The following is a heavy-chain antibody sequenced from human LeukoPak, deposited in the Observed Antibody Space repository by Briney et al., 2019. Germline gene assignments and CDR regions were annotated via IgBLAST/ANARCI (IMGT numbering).Heavy chain of an antibody. CDR1: GFTVSSNY. D-gene: IGHD6-13*01. CDR3: AKGDSSNWADAFDI. J-gene: IGHJ3*02. V-gene: IGHV3-23*01. CDR2: ISGSGAGT. Sequence: GGSLRLSCAASGFTVSSNYMSWVRQAPGKGLEWVSAISGSGAGTYYADSVKGRFTISRDNSKNTLYLQVNSLRAEDTAVYYCAKGDSSNWADAFDIWGQGTMVTVSS.